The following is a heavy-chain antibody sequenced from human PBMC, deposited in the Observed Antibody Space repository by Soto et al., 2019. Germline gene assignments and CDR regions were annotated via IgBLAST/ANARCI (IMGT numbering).Heavy chain of an antibody. CDR3: ASSYGSGYRAFDY. CDR2: INPILSMS. V-gene: IGHV1-69*02. Sequence: QVQLVQSGAEVKKPGSSVRVSCKASGDTFTFYSINWVRQAPGLGLEWMGRINPILSMSNYAQRFQGRVTMHADKSTSTAYMELSSLRSEDTAMYYCASSYGSGYRAFDYWGQGALVTVS. CDR1: GDTFTFYS. J-gene: IGHJ4*02. D-gene: IGHD3-10*01.